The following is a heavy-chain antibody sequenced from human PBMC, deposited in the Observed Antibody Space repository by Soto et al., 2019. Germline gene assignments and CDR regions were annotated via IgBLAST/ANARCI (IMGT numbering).Heavy chain of an antibody. J-gene: IGHJ5*02. Sequence: RASVKVSCKASGGTFSSYAISWVRQAPGQGLEWMGGIIPIFGTANYAQKFQGRVTITADESTSTAYMELSSLRSEDTAVYYCARGDIAVATDAILYRWFDPWGQGTLVTVSS. CDR1: GGTFSSYA. D-gene: IGHD2-2*02. CDR3: ARGDIAVATDAILYRWFDP. V-gene: IGHV1-69*13. CDR2: IIPIFGTA.